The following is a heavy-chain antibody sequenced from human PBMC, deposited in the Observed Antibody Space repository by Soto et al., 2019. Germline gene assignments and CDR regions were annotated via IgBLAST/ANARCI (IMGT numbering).Heavy chain of an antibody. CDR3: ARGSRDYGSAFDI. Sequence: PGGSLRLSCAASGFTFSSYSMNWVRQAPGKGLEWVSSISSSSSYIYYADSVKGRFTISRDNAKNSLYLQMNSLRAEDTAVYYCARGSRDYGSAFDIWGQGTMVTVSS. V-gene: IGHV3-21*01. D-gene: IGHD4-17*01. CDR2: ISSSSSYI. CDR1: GFTFSSYS. J-gene: IGHJ3*02.